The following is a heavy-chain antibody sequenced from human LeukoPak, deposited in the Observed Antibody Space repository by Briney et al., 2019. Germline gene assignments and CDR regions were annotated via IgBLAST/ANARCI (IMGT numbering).Heavy chain of an antibody. J-gene: IGHJ6*02. Sequence: GGSLRLSCAASGFTFSSYAMHWVRQAPGKGLEWVAVIWYNGSNKNYADSVKGRFTISRDNSKNTLYLQMNSLRAEDTAVYYCARGGRTTWHGMDVWGQGTTVTVSS. CDR3: ARGGRTTWHGMDV. V-gene: IGHV3-33*08. CDR2: IWYNGSNK. CDR1: GFTFSSYA. D-gene: IGHD4-17*01.